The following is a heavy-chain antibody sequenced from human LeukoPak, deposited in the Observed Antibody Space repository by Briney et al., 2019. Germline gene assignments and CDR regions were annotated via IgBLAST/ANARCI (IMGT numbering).Heavy chain of an antibody. Sequence: SETLSLTCSVSGGSISTSPYYWGWIRQPPRKGLEWIGDIYYSGNTYYNPSLKSRVTISVDTSKNQVSLKVTSVTAADTALYYCARRRTYDILTGYPQYYFDHWGQGALVTVSS. D-gene: IGHD3-9*01. J-gene: IGHJ4*02. CDR3: ARRRTYDILTGYPQYYFDH. CDR2: IYYSGNT. CDR1: GGSISTSPYY. V-gene: IGHV4-39*01.